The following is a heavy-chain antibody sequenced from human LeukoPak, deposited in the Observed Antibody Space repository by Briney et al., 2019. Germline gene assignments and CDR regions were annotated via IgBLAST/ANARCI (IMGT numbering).Heavy chain of an antibody. CDR3: AKGEASVAPYYFDY. J-gene: IGHJ4*02. D-gene: IGHD6-19*01. CDR1: GFTFSSYG. CDR2: IWYDGSYK. Sequence: GGSLRLSCGASGFTFSSYGMHWARQPPGEGLEWVAVIWYDGSYKYYADSVKGRFTISRDNSKNTLYLQMNSLRAEDTAVYYCAKGEASVAPYYFDYWGQGTLVTVSS. V-gene: IGHV3-33*06.